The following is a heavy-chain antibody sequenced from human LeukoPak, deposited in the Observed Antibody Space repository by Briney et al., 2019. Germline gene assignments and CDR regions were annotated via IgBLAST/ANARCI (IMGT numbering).Heavy chain of an antibody. CDR3: ARQRGIAAAGTVGWFDP. V-gene: IGHV1-2*02. Sequence: ASVKVSCKASGYTFTGYYMHWVRQAPGQGLEWMGWINPNSGGTNYAQKFQGRVTMTRDTSISTAYMELSRLRSDDTAVYYCARQRGIAAAGTVGWFDPWGQGTLVTVSS. CDR1: GYTFTGYY. CDR2: INPNSGGT. J-gene: IGHJ5*02. D-gene: IGHD6-13*01.